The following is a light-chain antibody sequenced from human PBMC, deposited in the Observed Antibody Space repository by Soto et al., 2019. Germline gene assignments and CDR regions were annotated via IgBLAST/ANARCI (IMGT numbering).Light chain of an antibody. Sequence: EIVVTQSPGTLSLSPGERATLSCRASQSVRSTHLAWYQQKPGQAPRLLIHGASSRATGIPDRFSGSGSGTDFPLTISRLEPEDFAVYYCQQYTYSPEWTFGQGTKVEIK. CDR3: QQYTYSPEWT. V-gene: IGKV3-20*01. CDR2: GAS. CDR1: QSVRSTH. J-gene: IGKJ1*01.